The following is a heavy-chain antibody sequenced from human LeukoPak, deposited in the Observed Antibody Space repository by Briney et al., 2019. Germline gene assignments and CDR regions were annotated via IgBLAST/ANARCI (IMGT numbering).Heavy chain of an antibody. CDR1: GGSVSSGSYY. V-gene: IGHV4-61*01. CDR2: IHYSGST. CDR3: ARQSSGCYDF. J-gene: IGHJ4*02. Sequence: SSETLSLTCTVSGGSVSSGSYYWSWIRQPPGKGLEWIAYIHYSGSTNYNPSLNSRVTMSVDTSKNQFSLNLTSVTAADTAVYYCARQSSGCYDFWGQGTLVTVSS. D-gene: IGHD6-19*01.